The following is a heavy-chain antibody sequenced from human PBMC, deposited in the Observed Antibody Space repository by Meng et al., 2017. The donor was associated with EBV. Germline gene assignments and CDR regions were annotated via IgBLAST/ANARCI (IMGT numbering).Heavy chain of an antibody. CDR1: GYTITSYG. CDR3: ARETSGYDFNWFDP. Sequence: VQLVQLRAEVKKPGASERSSCKASGYTITSYGISWVRQAPGQGLEWMGWISAYNGNTNYAQKLQGRVTMTTDTSTSTAYMELRSLRSDDTAVYYCARETSGYDFNWFDPWGQGTLVTVSS. V-gene: IGHV1-18*01. J-gene: IGHJ5*02. D-gene: IGHD5-12*01. CDR2: ISAYNGNT.